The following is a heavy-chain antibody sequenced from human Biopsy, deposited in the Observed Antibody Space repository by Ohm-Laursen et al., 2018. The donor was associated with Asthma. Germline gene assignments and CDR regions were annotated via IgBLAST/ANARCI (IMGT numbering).Heavy chain of an antibody. D-gene: IGHD3-10*01. V-gene: IGHV1-18*01. Sequence: ASVTVSCKPSGYTFNSAGITWVRQAPGQGLEWMGWISVYNGNTKVAQKLQDRVTMITDTSTSTAYMELRSLRSDDTAVYFCARAVDYSHYYGIGVWGQGTTVTVS. J-gene: IGHJ6*02. CDR2: ISVYNGNT. CDR3: ARAVDYSHYYGIGV. CDR1: GYTFNSAG.